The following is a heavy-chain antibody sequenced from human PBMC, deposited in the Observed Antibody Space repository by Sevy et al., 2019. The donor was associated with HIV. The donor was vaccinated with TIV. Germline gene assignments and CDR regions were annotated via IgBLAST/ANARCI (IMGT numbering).Heavy chain of an antibody. CDR3: EGSLITFGPDN. V-gene: IGHV1-2*02. J-gene: IGHJ4*02. CDR2: INPNTGDT. D-gene: IGHD3-16*01. Sequence: ASVKVSCKASGYTFTNYYMHWVRQAPGQGLEWMGWINPNTGDTNYAQKFQGRVTMTRDTSIATAYMELTRLRSDDTAVYYSEGSLITFGPDNWGQGTLVPVSS. CDR1: GYTFTNYY.